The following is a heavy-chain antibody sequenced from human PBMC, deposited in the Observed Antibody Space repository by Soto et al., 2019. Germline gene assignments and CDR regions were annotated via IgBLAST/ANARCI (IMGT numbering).Heavy chain of an antibody. V-gene: IGHV4-4*02. CDR3: APHSARYYYYYYMDV. CDR1: SGSISSSNW. Sequence: QVQLQESGPGLVKPSGTLSLTCAVSSGSISSSNWWSWVRQPPGKGLEWIGEIYHSGSTNYNPSLKSRVTISVDKSKNLFSLKLSSVTAADTAVYYCAPHSARYYYYYYMDVWGKGTTVTVSS. J-gene: IGHJ6*03. CDR2: IYHSGST. D-gene: IGHD4-4*01.